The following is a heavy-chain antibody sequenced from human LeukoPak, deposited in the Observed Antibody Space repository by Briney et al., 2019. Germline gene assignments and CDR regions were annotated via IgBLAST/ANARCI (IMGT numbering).Heavy chain of an antibody. Sequence: SETLSLTCAVYGGSFSGYYWSWIRQPPGKGLEWIGEINHSGSTNYNPSLKSRVTISVDTSKNQFSLKLSSVTAADTAVYYRARGNSSSWPLDYWGQGTLVTVSS. CDR3: ARGNSSSWPLDY. CDR1: GGSFSGYY. V-gene: IGHV4-34*01. D-gene: IGHD6-13*01. J-gene: IGHJ4*02. CDR2: INHSGST.